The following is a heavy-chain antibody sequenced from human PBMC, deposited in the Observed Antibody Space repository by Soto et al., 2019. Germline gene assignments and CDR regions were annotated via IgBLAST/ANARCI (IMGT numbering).Heavy chain of an antibody. CDR1: GFTFSSYG. CDR3: ARDQIAAAAPYYYYYGMDV. CDR2: IKQDGSEK. V-gene: IGHV3-7*01. J-gene: IGHJ6*02. D-gene: IGHD6-13*01. Sequence: EVQLVESGGGLVQPGGSLRLSCAASGFTFSSYGMSWVRQAPGKGLEWVANIKQDGSEKYYVDSVKGRFTISRDNAKNSLYLQMNRLRAEDTAVYYCARDQIAAAAPYYYYYGMDVWGQGTTGTVSS.